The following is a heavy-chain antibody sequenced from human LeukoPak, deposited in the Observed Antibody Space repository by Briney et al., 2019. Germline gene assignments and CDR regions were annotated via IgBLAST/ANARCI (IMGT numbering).Heavy chain of an antibody. D-gene: IGHD6-13*01. V-gene: IGHV1-69*04. J-gene: IGHJ4*02. Sequence: SVKVSCKASGGTFSSYAISWVRQAPGQGLEWMGRIIPILGIANYAQKFQGRVTITADKSTSTAYMELSSLRSDDTAVYYCARDSPAAGGDFDYWGQGTLVTVSS. CDR3: ARDSPAAGGDFDY. CDR1: GGTFSSYA. CDR2: IIPILGIA.